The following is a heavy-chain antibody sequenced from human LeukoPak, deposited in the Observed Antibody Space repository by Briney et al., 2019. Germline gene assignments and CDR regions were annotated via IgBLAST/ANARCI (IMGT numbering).Heavy chain of an antibody. CDR3: AKDSLADSGSFPSIY. V-gene: IGHV3-30*18. Sequence: SLRLSCAASVFTFSSFAMHWVRQAPGKGLEWVAVISYDGSNKYYADSVKGRFTISRDNSKNTLYLQMNSLRAEDTAMYYCAKDSLADSGSFPSIYWGQGTLVTVSS. D-gene: IGHD1-26*01. CDR2: ISYDGSNK. CDR1: VFTFSSFA. J-gene: IGHJ4*02.